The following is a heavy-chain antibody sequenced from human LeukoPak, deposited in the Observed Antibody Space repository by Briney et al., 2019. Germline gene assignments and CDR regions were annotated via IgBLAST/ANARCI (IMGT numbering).Heavy chain of an antibody. CDR2: INHSGNT. CDR3: ARALTVTDQPFMDV. J-gene: IGHJ6*03. Sequence: KTSETLSLTCAVYGGSFSGYYWSWIRQPPGKGLEWIGEINHSGNTNYNLSLKSPVTLSVDTSKNQFSLELSSVTAADTATYYCARALTVTDQPFMDVWGKGTTVTVSS. D-gene: IGHD4-17*01. CDR1: GGSFSGYY. V-gene: IGHV4-34*01.